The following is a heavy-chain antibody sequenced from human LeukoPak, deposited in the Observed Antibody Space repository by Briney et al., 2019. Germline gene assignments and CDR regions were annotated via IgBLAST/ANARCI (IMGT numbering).Heavy chain of an antibody. J-gene: IGHJ4*02. CDR3: ASDRGYSLNPFDY. CDR2: ISYDGSNK. V-gene: IGHV3-30-3*01. CDR1: GFTFSSYA. D-gene: IGHD5-18*01. Sequence: GRSLRLSCAASGFTFSSYAMHWVRQAPGKGLEWVAVISYDGSNKYYADSVKGRFTISRDNSKNTLYLQMNSLRAEDTAVYYCASDRGYSLNPFDYWGQGTLVTVTS.